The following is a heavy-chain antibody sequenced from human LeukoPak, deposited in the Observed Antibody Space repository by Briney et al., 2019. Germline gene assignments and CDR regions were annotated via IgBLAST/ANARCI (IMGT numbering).Heavy chain of an antibody. CDR2: ISSSSSYT. CDR1: GFTFSSYS. J-gene: IGHJ4*02. V-gene: IGHV3-21*01. D-gene: IGHD1-26*01. Sequence: SGGSLRLSCAASGFTFSSYSMNWVGKAPGKGLEWVSSISSSSSYTYYADSVKGRSTISRDNAKNSLYLQMNSLRAEDTAVYYCARDSDSGSDFDYWGQGTLVTVSS. CDR3: ARDSDSGSDFDY.